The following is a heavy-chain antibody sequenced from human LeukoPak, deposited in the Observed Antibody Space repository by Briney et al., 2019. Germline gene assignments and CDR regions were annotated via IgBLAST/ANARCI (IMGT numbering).Heavy chain of an antibody. CDR1: GGSISSSSYY. CDR3: ARALGIFDY. Sequence: SETLSLTCTVSGGSISSSSYYWGWIRQPPGKGLEWIGSIYYSGSTYYNPSLKSRVTISVDTSKNQFSLKLSSVTAADTAVYYCARALGIFDYWGQGTLVTVSP. V-gene: IGHV4-39*07. D-gene: IGHD7-27*01. CDR2: IYYSGST. J-gene: IGHJ4*02.